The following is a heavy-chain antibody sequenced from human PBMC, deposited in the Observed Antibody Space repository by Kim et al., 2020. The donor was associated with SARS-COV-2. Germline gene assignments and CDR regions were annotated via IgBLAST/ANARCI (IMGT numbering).Heavy chain of an antibody. CDR1: GYSFTSYW. CDR2: IYPGDSDT. V-gene: IGHV5-51*01. Sequence: GESLKISCKGSGYSFTSYWIGWVRQMPGKGLEWMGIIYPGDSDTRYSPSFQGQVTISADKSISTAYLQWSSLKASDTAMYYCARQRYYYDSSGYYPIYYYYGMDVWGQGTTVTVSS. J-gene: IGHJ6*02. CDR3: ARQRYYYDSSGYYPIYYYYGMDV. D-gene: IGHD3-22*01.